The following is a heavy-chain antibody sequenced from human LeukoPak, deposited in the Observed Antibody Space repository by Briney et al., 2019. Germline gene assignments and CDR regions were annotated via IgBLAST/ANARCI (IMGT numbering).Heavy chain of an antibody. Sequence: PSETLSPTCTVSGVSISSSSYYWGRNPPPPGKGLEWIGSIYYSGSTYYNPSLKSRVTISVDTSKNQFSLKLSSVTAADTAVYYCARRSSRWDHFDYWGQGTLVTVSS. V-gene: IGHV4-39*01. J-gene: IGHJ4*02. D-gene: IGHD6-19*01. CDR2: IYYSGST. CDR3: ARRSSRWDHFDY. CDR1: GVSISSSSYY.